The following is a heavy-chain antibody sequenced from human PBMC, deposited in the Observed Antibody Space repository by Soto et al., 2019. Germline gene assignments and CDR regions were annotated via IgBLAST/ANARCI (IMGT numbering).Heavy chain of an antibody. CDR1: GYTFTGHY. V-gene: IGHV1-2*02. D-gene: IGHD1-26*01. CDR3: GRGRSGQIVVFY. Sequence: ASVKVSFKASGYTFTGHYIHWVRQAPEQGPEWMGEIGPESGATRYAEKFQGRVTMTLDTSITTVYMELKNLSPDDTAVYYCGRGRSGQIVVFYWGQGTLVTVSS. J-gene: IGHJ4*02. CDR2: IGPESGAT.